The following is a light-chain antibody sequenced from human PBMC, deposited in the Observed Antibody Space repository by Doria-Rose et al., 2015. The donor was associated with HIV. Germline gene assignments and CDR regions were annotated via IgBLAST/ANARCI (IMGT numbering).Light chain of an antibody. CDR2: GKN. Sequence: VVTQEPAVSVALRQTVRITCQGDSLRSSYASWYQQKPGQAPILVIYGKNNRHSGIPDRFSGSSSGNTASLTITGAQAEDEADYYSSSRDSSANHVLFGGGTKVTVL. CDR1: SLRSSY. J-gene: IGLJ2*01. V-gene: IGLV3-19*01. CDR3: SSRDSSANHVL.